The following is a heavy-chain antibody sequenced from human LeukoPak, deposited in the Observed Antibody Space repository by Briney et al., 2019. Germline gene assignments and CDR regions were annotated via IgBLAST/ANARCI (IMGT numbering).Heavy chain of an antibody. CDR1: GGNIRNHD. CDR3: ARDKKGASCYDY. J-gene: IGHJ4*02. CDR2: IYYSGST. D-gene: IGHD2-2*01. Sequence: PAETLPHTCTVAGGNIRNHDWSWIRQHPGKGLQWIGYIYYSGSTNYNPSLKSRVTISVDTSKNQFSLKLSSVTAADTAVYYCARDKKGASCYDYWGQGTLVTVSS. V-gene: IGHV4-59*11.